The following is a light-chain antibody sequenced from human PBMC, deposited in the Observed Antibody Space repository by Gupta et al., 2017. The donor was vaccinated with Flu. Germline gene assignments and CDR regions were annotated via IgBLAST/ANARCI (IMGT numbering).Light chain of an antibody. CDR2: GAS. CDR1: QSVSSN. V-gene: IGKV3-15*01. CDR3: QQDNTSPPLT. Sequence: EIVMTQSPATLSVSPGERATLSCRASQSVSSNLAWYQQKPGQSPRLLIYGASTRATGIPARFSGSGSRTEFTLTISSLQSEDFAVYYCQQDNTSPPLTFGQGTRLEIK. J-gene: IGKJ5*01.